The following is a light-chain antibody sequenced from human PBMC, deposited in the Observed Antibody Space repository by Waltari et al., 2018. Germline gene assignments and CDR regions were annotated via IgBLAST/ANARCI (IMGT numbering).Light chain of an antibody. CDR3: QSYDTSLGVV. V-gene: IGLV1-40*01. CDR2: GAN. CDR1: WSNIGAGYD. J-gene: IGLJ2*01. Sequence: QSVLTQPPSVSGAPGQRVTISCTGSWSNIGAGYDVHWYQQLPGKAPTLLVYGANTRPPGVPDRFFGSKSGTSASLAIPGLQPEDEADYYCQSYDTSLGVVFGGGTKLTVL.